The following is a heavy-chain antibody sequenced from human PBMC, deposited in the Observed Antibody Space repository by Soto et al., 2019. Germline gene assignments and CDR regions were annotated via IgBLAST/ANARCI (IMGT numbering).Heavy chain of an antibody. CDR3: ARDYYESGSYDAFDI. CDR1: GGTFSRYT. CDR2: IIPIFGKA. Sequence: GASVKVSCKDSGGTFSRYTINWVRQAPGQGLEWMGRIIPIFGKANYAQKFQGRVTISADKSTSTVYMELRSLRSEDTALYYCARDYYESGSYDAFDIWGQGTMVTVSS. D-gene: IGHD3-10*01. V-gene: IGHV1-69*08. J-gene: IGHJ3*02.